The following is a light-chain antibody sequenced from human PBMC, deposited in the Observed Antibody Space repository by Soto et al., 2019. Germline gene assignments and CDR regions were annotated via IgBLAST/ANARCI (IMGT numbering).Light chain of an antibody. CDR2: DAS. CDR1: QGISSA. CDR3: LQFNSYPIT. J-gene: IGKJ5*01. V-gene: IGKV1-13*02. Sequence: AIHLTQSPSSLSASVGDRVTITCRASQGISSALAWCQQKPGKPPKLLLYDASSLESGVRSRFSGSGSGTDFTLTLSSLHPEDYATYYYLQFNSYPITFGQGTRLEI.